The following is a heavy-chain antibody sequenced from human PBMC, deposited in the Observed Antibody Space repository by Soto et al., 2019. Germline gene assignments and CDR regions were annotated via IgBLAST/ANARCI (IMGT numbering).Heavy chain of an antibody. CDR2: ISGGGSNT. D-gene: IGHD3-9*01. V-gene: IGHV3-23*01. CDR1: GFSFSTYA. Sequence: EVHLWESGGGLVQPGGSLRLSCAASGFSFSTYAMTWVRQAPGKGLQWVSAISGGGSNTHYADSVKGRFTISRDNSKQLLHLQMNSLRAEDTAIYYCAKFSAASVYDISSAPDYWGQGTLVTVSS. CDR3: AKFSAASVYDISSAPDY. J-gene: IGHJ4*02.